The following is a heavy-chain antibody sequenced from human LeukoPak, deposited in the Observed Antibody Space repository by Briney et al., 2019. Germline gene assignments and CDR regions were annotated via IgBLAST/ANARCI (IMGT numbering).Heavy chain of an antibody. D-gene: IGHD6-13*01. CDR1: GFIFSNFG. Sequence: GGTLRLSCAASGFIFSNFGMSWVRQAPGKGLEWVANIKDDGSGKYYVDSLKGRFTISRDNAKNSLYLQMNSLRAEDTAVYYCARVGYSSSWSPSDYWGQGALVTVSS. CDR3: ARVGYSSSWSPSDY. J-gene: IGHJ4*02. V-gene: IGHV3-7*01. CDR2: IKDDGSGK.